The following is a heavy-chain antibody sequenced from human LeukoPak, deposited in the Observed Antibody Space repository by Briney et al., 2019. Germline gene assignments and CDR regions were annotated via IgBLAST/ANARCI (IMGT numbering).Heavy chain of an antibody. CDR3: AKDIQLTY. CDR1: GFTFSGAA. Sequence: GGSLRPSCAVSGFTFSGAAMSWVRQAPGKGLEWVSLISSSGSNTYYADSVKGRFTISRDDSKNTLCLQMNSLRAEDTAVYYCAKDIQLTYWGQGALVTVSS. J-gene: IGHJ4*02. D-gene: IGHD2-2*01. CDR2: ISSSGSNT. V-gene: IGHV3-23*01.